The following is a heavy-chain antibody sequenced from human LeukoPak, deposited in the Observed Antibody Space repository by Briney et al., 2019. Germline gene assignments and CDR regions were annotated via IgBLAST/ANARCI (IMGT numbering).Heavy chain of an antibody. CDR3: ARGYYDSNDSNRSNWFEP. CDR1: GFTFSSHW. J-gene: IGHJ5*02. V-gene: IGHV3-74*01. D-gene: IGHD3-22*01. CDR2: LNTDGSST. Sequence: QPGGSLRLSCAASGFTFSSHWMHWVRQAPGKGLVWVSRLNTDGSSTVYADSVKGRFTISRDNAKNTLYPQMNSLRAEDTAVYYCARGYYDSNDSNRSNWFEPWGQGTLVTVSS.